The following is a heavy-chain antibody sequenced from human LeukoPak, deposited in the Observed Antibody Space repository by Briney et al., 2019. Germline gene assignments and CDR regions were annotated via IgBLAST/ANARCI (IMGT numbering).Heavy chain of an antibody. D-gene: IGHD4-17*01. V-gene: IGHV3-30*18. CDR3: AKGGAAVTRYVDY. J-gene: IGHJ4*02. CDR1: GFTFSTYS. CDR2: ISSDERNI. Sequence: GGSLRLSCAASGFTFSTYSMQWVRQAPGKGLEWVAIISSDERNIFYGDSVKGRFTISRDNTKNAVYLQMNSLASEDTAVYYCAKGGAAVTRYVDYWGQGTLVTVSS.